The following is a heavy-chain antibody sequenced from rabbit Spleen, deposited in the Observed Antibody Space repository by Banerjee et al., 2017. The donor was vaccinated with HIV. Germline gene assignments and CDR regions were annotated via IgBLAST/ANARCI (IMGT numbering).Heavy chain of an antibody. D-gene: IGHD6-1*01. V-gene: IGHV1S7*01. CDR1: GFTLSSYY. Sequence: QSLEESGGGLVKPGASLTLTCKASGFTLSSYYMNWVRQAPGKGLEWIGYIDPVFGITYYANWVNGRFSISRENAQNTVFLQMTSLTAADTATYFCARGDWYYGYIGLWGQGTLVTV. CDR3: ARGDWYYGYIGL. J-gene: IGHJ6*01. CDR2: IDPVFGIT.